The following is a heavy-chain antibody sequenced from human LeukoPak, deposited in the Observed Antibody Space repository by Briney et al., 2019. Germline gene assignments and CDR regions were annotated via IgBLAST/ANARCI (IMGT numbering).Heavy chain of an antibody. Sequence: GGSLRLSCAASGFPFSSYSMSWIRQGPGKGLERVSSISASGGTVFHVDSVKGRFTTSRDNSQNTLNLQMNSLRAEDTAVYYCARVSGDYDYYYGMDVWGQGTTVTVSS. CDR1: GFPFSSYS. V-gene: IGHV3-23*01. CDR2: ISASGGTV. D-gene: IGHD4-17*01. J-gene: IGHJ6*02. CDR3: ARVSGDYDYYYGMDV.